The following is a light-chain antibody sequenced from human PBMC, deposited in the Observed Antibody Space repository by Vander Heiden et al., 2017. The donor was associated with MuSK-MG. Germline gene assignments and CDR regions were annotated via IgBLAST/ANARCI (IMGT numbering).Light chain of an antibody. Sequence: DIVMTQSPDSLAVSLGERATINCKSSQSVLYSSNNKNYLAWYQQKPGQPPKLLIYWASTRESGVPDRFSGRGSGTDFTLTISSLLAEDVAVYYCHQDDSTPKTFGQGTKVEIK. J-gene: IGKJ1*01. CDR2: WAS. CDR3: HQDDSTPKT. CDR1: QSVLYSSNNKNY. V-gene: IGKV4-1*01.